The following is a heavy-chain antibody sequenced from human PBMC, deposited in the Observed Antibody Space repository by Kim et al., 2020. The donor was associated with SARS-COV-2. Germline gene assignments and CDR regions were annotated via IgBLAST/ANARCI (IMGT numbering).Heavy chain of an antibody. D-gene: IGHD3-16*01. J-gene: IGHJ4*02. Sequence: GGSLRLSCAASRFPFSSTWMSWVRQAPGKGLEWLANINQDGSTRNYVGSVKGRFTISRDNAKNSLYLQMNSLRADDTAVYYCARDFGQGAADFWGQGTLV. V-gene: IGHV3-7*01. CDR1: RFPFSSTW. CDR2: INQDGSTR. CDR3: ARDFGQGAADF.